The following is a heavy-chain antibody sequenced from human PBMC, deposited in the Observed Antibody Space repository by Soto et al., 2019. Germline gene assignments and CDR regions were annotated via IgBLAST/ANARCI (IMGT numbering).Heavy chain of an antibody. V-gene: IGHV4-4*02. CDR3: AREDTGYSSGWDHYYYGMDV. CDR2: IYHSGST. D-gene: IGHD6-19*01. CDR1: GGSISSSNW. Sequence: SETLSLTCAVSGGSISSSNWWSWVRQPPGKGLEWIGEIYHSGSTNYNPSLKSRVTISVDKSKNQFSLKLSSVTAADTAVYYCAREDTGYSSGWDHYYYGMDVWGQGTTVTVSS. J-gene: IGHJ6*02.